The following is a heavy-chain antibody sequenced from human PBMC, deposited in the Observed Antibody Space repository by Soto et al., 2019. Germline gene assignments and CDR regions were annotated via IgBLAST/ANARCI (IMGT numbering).Heavy chain of an antibody. CDR1: GYSFTSYW. Sequence: GESLKISCKGSGYSFTSYWIGWVRQMPGQGLEWMGIIYPDDSDTRYSPSFQGQVTISVDKSISTAYLQWRNLKASDTAMYYCARHRTLYNKQDALDIWGQGTMVTVSS. CDR2: IYPDDSDT. CDR3: ARHRTLYNKQDALDI. V-gene: IGHV5-51*01. J-gene: IGHJ3*02. D-gene: IGHD4-4*01.